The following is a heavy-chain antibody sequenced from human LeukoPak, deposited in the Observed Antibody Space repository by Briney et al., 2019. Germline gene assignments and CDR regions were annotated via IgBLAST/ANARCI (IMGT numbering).Heavy chain of an antibody. CDR1: GGSISSGGYY. V-gene: IGHV4-31*03. CDR2: IYYSGST. J-gene: IGHJ4*02. D-gene: IGHD3-10*01. CDR3: ARVWGSGSYEGYYFDY. Sequence: SQTLSLTCTVSGGSISSGGYYWSWIRQHPGKGLEWIEYIYYSGSTYYNPSLKSRVTISVDTSKNQFSLKLSSVTAADTAVYYCARVWGSGSYEGYYFDYWGQGTLVTVSS.